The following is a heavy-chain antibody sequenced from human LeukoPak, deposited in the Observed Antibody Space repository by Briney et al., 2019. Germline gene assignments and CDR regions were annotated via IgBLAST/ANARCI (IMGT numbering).Heavy chain of an antibody. CDR1: GGSISSGGYY. Sequence: PSQTLSLTCTVSGGSISSGGYYWSWIRQHPGKGLEWIGYIYYSGSTYYNPSLKSRVTISVDTSKNQFSLKLSSVTAADTAVYYCARDGGGYSYAPVGFDYWGQGTLVTVSS. CDR3: ARDGGGYSYAPVGFDY. CDR2: IYYSGST. J-gene: IGHJ4*02. D-gene: IGHD5-18*01. V-gene: IGHV4-31*03.